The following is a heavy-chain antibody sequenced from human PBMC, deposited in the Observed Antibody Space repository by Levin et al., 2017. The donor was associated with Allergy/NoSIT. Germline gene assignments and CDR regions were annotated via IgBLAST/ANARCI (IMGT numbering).Heavy chain of an antibody. Sequence: SETLSLTCTVSGGSISSYYWGWIRQPPGKGLEWIGYIYYSGSTNYNPSLKSRVTISVDTSKNQFSLKLSSVTAADTAVYYCARGGHYYGSGLDIWGQGTMVTVSS. CDR1: GGSISSYY. D-gene: IGHD3-10*01. V-gene: IGHV4-59*01. J-gene: IGHJ3*02. CDR2: IYYSGST. CDR3: ARGGHYYGSGLDI.